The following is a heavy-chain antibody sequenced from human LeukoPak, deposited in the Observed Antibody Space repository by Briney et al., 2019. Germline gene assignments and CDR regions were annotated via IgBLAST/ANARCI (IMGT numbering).Heavy chain of an antibody. D-gene: IGHD1-14*01. J-gene: IGHJ6*03. CDR2: YYGGRT. CDR1: GDSISRYY. CDR3: ARHDHALSYYYYYIDV. V-gene: IGHV4-59*08. Sequence: SETLSLTCTVSGDSISRYYWSWIRQSPGKGLEWIGYYGGRTTYNPSLKSRVTMSVDTSKNQFSLKLTSVTAADTAVYYCARHDHALSYYYYYIDVCGKGTTVTVPS.